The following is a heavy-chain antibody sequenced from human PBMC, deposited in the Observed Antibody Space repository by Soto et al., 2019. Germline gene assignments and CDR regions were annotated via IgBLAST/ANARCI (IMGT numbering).Heavy chain of an antibody. CDR3: ARERYCSGGSCYSPDFDY. V-gene: IGHV1-69*12. J-gene: IGHJ4*02. CDR1: GGTFSSYA. CDR2: IIPIFGTA. Sequence: QVQLVQSGAEVKKPGSSVKVSCKASGGTFSSYAISWVRQAPGQGLEWMGGIIPIFGTANYAQKFQGRVTITADESTSTXXMELSSLRSEDTAVYYCARERYCSGGSCYSPDFDYWGQGTLVTVSS. D-gene: IGHD2-15*01.